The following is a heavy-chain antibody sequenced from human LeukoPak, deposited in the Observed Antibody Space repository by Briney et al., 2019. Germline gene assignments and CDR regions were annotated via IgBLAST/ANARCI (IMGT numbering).Heavy chain of an antibody. D-gene: IGHD1-26*01. V-gene: IGHV3-30*18. CDR2: ISYDGSNK. J-gene: IGHJ3*02. CDR1: GCTFSSYG. Sequence: GGSLRLSCAASGCTFSSYGMHWVRQAPGKGLEWVAVISYDGSNKYYADSVKGRFTISRDNSKNTLYLQMNSLRAEDTAVYYCAKARAGATVDAFDIWGQGTMVTVSS. CDR3: AKARAGATVDAFDI.